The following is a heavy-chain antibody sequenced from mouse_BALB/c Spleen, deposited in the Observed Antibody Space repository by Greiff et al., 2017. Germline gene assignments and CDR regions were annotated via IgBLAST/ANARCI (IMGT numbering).Heavy chain of an antibody. CDR1: GFNIKDYY. CDR2: IDPENGNT. Sequence: VHVKQSGAELVRPGALVKLSCKASGFNIKDYYMHWVKQRPEQGLEWIGWIDPENGNTIYDPKFQGKASITADTSSNTAYLQLSSLTSEDTAVYYCARSAYYRYWGQGTLVTVSA. CDR3: ARSAYYRY. J-gene: IGHJ3*01. D-gene: IGHD2-14*01. V-gene: IGHV14-1*02.